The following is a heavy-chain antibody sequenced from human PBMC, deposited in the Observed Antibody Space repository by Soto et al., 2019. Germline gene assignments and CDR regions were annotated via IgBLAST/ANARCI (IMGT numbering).Heavy chain of an antibody. J-gene: IGHJ4*02. CDR3: ASDSLYSDNRAYYLDY. Sequence: QVQLQESGPGLVRPSETLSLTCIVSGGSVASPTDYWSWVRQPPGKGLEWIGYVHYGGTTNYNRSLKSRLTISLDTSKNQFSLRLNSVTAADTAMYYCASDSLYSDNRAYYLDYWGQGTLVTVSS. D-gene: IGHD3-22*01. CDR2: VHYGGTT. CDR1: GGSVASPTDY. V-gene: IGHV4-61*01.